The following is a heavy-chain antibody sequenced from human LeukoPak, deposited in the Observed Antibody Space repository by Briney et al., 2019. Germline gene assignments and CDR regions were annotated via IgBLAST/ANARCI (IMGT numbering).Heavy chain of an antibody. Sequence: PGRSLRLSCAASGFTFSSYGMHWVRQAPGKGLEWVAVIWYDGSNKYYADSVKGRFTISRDNSKNTLYPQMNSLRAEDTAVYYCARDHWGYCSGGSCSLDYWGQGTLVTVSS. CDR3: ARDHWGYCSGGSCSLDY. CDR2: IWYDGSNK. V-gene: IGHV3-33*01. J-gene: IGHJ4*02. D-gene: IGHD2-15*01. CDR1: GFTFSSYG.